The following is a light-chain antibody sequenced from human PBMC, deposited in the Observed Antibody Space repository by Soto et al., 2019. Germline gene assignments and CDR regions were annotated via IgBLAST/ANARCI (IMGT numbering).Light chain of an antibody. CDR2: GAS. Sequence: EIVLTQSPATLSLSPGERATLSCRASQSVSSYLAWYQQKPGQAPGLLIYGASTRATGIPARFSGSGSGTEFTLTISSLQSEDFAVYFCQQYDQWWTFGQGTKVDIK. CDR3: QQYDQWWT. J-gene: IGKJ1*01. V-gene: IGKV3-15*01. CDR1: QSVSSY.